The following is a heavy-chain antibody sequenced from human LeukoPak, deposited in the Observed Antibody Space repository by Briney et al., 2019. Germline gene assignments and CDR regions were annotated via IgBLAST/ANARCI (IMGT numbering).Heavy chain of an antibody. V-gene: IGHV1-2*02. Sequence: ASVKVSCKTSGYTFSDYYIYWVRQAPGQGLEWVGWINPNSGTSYAQKFQGRVTMTRDTSISTAYMELNRLRSDDTAVYYCARGDSSGKPLSDWGQGTLVTVSS. D-gene: IGHD3-22*01. CDR1: GYTFSDYY. CDR2: INPNSGT. CDR3: ARGDSSGKPLSD. J-gene: IGHJ4*02.